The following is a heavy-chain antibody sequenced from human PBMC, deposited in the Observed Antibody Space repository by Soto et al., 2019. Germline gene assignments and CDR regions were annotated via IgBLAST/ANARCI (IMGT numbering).Heavy chain of an antibody. CDR3: ARDCSSTSCYIKYFQH. V-gene: IGHV1-18*04. CDR1: GYTFTSYG. CDR2: ISAYNGNT. D-gene: IGHD2-2*02. Sequence: GASVKVSCKASGYTFTSYGISWVRQAPGQGLEWMGWISAYNGNTNYAQKLQGRVTMTTDTSTSTAYMELRSLRSDDTAVYYCARDCSSTSCYIKYFQHWGQGTLVPSPQ. J-gene: IGHJ1*01.